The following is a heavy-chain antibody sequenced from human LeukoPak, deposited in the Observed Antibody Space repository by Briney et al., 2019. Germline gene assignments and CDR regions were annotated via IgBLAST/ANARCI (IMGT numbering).Heavy chain of an antibody. CDR1: GFTVSSNY. CDR3: YATEGGHFDY. D-gene: IGHD2-8*01. V-gene: IGHV3-21*01. Sequence: GGSLRLSCAASGFTVSSNYMNWVRQAPGKGLEWVSAISSSGDYIYYADSVKGRFTISRDNAKNSLLLQMNSLRAEDTAVYYCYATEGGHFDYWGQGTLVTVSS. CDR2: ISSSGDYI. J-gene: IGHJ4*02.